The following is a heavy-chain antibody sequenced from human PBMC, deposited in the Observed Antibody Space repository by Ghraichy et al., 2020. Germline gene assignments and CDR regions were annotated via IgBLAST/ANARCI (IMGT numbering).Heavy chain of an antibody. CDR2: ISYDGSNK. V-gene: IGHV3-30-3*01. CDR3: ATEIQLWASDDY. J-gene: IGHJ4*02. D-gene: IGHD5-18*01. Sequence: GGSLRLSCAASGFTFSSYAMHWVRQAPGKGLEWVAVISYDGSNKYYADSVKGRFTISRDNSKNTLYLQMNSLRAEDTAVYYCATEIQLWASDDYWGQGTLVTVSS. CDR1: GFTFSSYA.